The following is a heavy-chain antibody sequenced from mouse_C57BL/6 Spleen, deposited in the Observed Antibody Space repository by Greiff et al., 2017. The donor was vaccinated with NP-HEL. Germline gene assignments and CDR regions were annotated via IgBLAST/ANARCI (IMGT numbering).Heavy chain of an antibody. CDR2: IWSGGST. J-gene: IGHJ4*01. CDR1: GYSFTSYG. V-gene: IGHV2-2*01. CDR3: ARKRGYYDYDLYAMDY. Sequence: VQLQQSGPGLVQPSPCLSISCTVSGYSFTSYGVHWVRQSPGKGLEWLGVIWSGGSTDYNDAFLSSMSISKDNSKSQVFFKMHSLQAYDTAIYYCARKRGYYDYDLYAMDYWGKGTTVTVSS. D-gene: IGHD2-4*01.